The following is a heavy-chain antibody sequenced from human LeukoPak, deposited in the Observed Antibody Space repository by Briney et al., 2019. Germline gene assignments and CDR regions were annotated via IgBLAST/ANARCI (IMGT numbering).Heavy chain of an antibody. Sequence: GGSLRLSCAASGFAISTYAMAWVRQAPGKGLEWISSLSSGRSPSYSDSLEGRLTMSSDNARNTLYLQMDNLRGEDTAMYYCARQLGYCAAGTCYFDSWGHGTQVTVSS. V-gene: IGHV3-69-1*01. J-gene: IGHJ4*03. CDR2: LSSGRSP. D-gene: IGHD2-8*02. CDR1: GFAISTYA. CDR3: ARQLGYCAAGTCYFDS.